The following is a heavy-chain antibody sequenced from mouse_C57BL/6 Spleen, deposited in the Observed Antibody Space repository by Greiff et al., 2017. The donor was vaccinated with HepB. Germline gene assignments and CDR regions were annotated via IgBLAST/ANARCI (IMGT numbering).Heavy chain of an antibody. D-gene: IGHD2-3*01. J-gene: IGHJ3*01. V-gene: IGHV1-42*01. CDR3: AREDVYSWFAY. CDR2: INPSTGGT. Sequence: VQLQQSGPELVKPGASVKISCKASGYSFTGYYMNWVKQSPEKSLEWIGEINPSTGGTTYNQKFKAKATLTVDKSSSTAYMQLKSLTSEDSAVYYCAREDVYSWFAYWGQGTLVTVSA. CDR1: GYSFTGYY.